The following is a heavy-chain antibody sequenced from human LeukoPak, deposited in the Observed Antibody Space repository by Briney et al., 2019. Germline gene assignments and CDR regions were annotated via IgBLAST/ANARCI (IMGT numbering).Heavy chain of an antibody. CDR2: IYSNGST. J-gene: IGHJ4*02. D-gene: IGHD5-18*01. CDR1: GGSVMSYY. CDR3: ARSGGGYTATILGYFFDY. Sequence: SETLSLTCSVSGGSVMSYYWSWIRQPPGKGLEWLGYIYSNGSTNFHPSLKSRLTISVDTSKNQIFLKLTSVTVADTAVYYCARSGGGYTATILGYFFDYWGQGALVTVSS. V-gene: IGHV4-59*02.